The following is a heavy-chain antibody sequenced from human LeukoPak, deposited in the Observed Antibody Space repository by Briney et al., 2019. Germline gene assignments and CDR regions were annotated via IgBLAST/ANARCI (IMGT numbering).Heavy chain of an antibody. CDR3: ARQWSPIMGATNDY. J-gene: IGHJ4*02. D-gene: IGHD1-26*01. V-gene: IGHV4-39*01. CDR1: GGSISSSSYY. Sequence: SETLSLTCTVFGGSISSSSYYWGWIRQPPGKGLEWIGSIYYSGSTYYNPSLKSRVTISVDTSKNQFSLKLSSVTAADTAVYYCARQWSPIMGATNDYWGQGTLVTVSS. CDR2: IYYSGST.